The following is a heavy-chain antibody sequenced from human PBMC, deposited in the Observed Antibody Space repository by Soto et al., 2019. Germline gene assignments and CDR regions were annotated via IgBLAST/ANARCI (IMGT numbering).Heavy chain of an antibody. CDR3: AKDTTWAYCSSTSCYPSDAFAI. CDR2: ISYDGSNK. D-gene: IGHD2-2*01. CDR1: GFTFSSYG. Sequence: QVQLVESGGGVVQPGRSLRLSCAASGFTFSSYGMHWVRQAPGKGLEWVAVISYDGSNKYYADSVKGRFTISRDNSKNTLYLQMNSLRAEDTAVYYCAKDTTWAYCSSTSCYPSDAFAIWGQGTMVTVSS. V-gene: IGHV3-30*18. J-gene: IGHJ3*02.